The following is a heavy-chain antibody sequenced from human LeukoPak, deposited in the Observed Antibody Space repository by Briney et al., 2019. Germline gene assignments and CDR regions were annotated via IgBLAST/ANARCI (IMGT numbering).Heavy chain of an antibody. J-gene: IGHJ4*02. Sequence: PGGSLRLSCAASGFTFSSYAMSWVRQAPGKGLEWVSGISGSAGNTFYADSVKGRLTISRDNSKNTLYLQMNSLRVEDTAVYYCAKDINFDLVIPRGWGQGTLVTVSS. CDR3: AKDINFDLVIPRG. CDR2: ISGSAGNT. V-gene: IGHV3-23*01. CDR1: GFTFSSYA. D-gene: IGHD2-2*01.